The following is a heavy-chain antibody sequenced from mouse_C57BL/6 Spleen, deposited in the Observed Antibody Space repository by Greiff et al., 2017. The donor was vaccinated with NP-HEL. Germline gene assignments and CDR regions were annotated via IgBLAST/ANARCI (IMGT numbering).Heavy chain of an antibody. V-gene: IGHV1-42*01. J-gene: IGHJ4*01. CDR1: GYSFTGYY. Sequence: VHVKQSGPELVKPGASVKISCKASGYSFTGYYMNWVKQSPEKSLEWIGEINPSTGGTTYNQKFKAKATLTVDKSSSTAYMQLKSLTSEDSAVYYCARFMDGYYPYAMDYWGQGTSVTVSS. CDR3: ARFMDGYYPYAMDY. CDR2: INPSTGGT. D-gene: IGHD2-3*01.